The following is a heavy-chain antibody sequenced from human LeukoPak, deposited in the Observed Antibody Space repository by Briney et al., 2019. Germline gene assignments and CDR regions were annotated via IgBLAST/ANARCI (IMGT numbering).Heavy chain of an antibody. J-gene: IGHJ4*02. CDR1: GYTFTGYY. D-gene: IGHD4-23*01. CDR2: INPNSGGT. CDR3: ARAPTTVDDY. Sequence: ASVNVSCKASGYTFTGYYMHWVRQAPAQGLEWMGWINPNSGGTNYAQKFQGRVTMTRDTSISTAYMELSRLRSDDAAVYYCARAPTTVDDYWDQGTLVTVSS. V-gene: IGHV1-2*02.